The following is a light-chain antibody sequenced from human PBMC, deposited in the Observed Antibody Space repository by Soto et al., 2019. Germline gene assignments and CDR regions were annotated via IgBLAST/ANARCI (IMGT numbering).Light chain of an antibody. V-gene: IGKV1-39*01. CDR1: QSISGY. CDR2: GAS. Sequence: DIQMTQSPSSLSASVGDRVTITRRASQSISGYLNWYQQKPGKAPKVLISGASTLHNGVPSRFSGRGSGTDFTLTISSLQPEDVATYYCQQSLSTLLTFGGGTKVDIK. J-gene: IGKJ4*01. CDR3: QQSLSTLLT.